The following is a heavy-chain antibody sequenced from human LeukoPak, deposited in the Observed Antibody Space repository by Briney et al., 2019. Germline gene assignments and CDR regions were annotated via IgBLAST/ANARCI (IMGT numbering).Heavy chain of an antibody. V-gene: IGHV4-4*07. Sequence: SETLSLTCTVPGGSISSYYWSWIRQPAGKGLEWIGRIYTSGSTNYNPSLKSRVTMSVDTSKNQFSLKLSSVTAADTAVYYCARDRGAYCGGDCYSGDAFDIWGQGTMVTVSS. J-gene: IGHJ3*02. D-gene: IGHD2-21*02. CDR2: IYTSGST. CDR3: ARDRGAYCGGDCYSGDAFDI. CDR1: GGSISSYY.